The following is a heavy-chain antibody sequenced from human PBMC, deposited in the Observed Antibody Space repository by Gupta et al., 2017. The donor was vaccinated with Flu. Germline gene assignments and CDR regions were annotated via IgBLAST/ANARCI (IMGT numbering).Heavy chain of an antibody. CDR2: VYYSGSA. CDR3: ARVAEFRSGYRNNWLDT. V-gene: IGHV4-59*01. CDR1: GGSINFYY. Sequence: QVQLQESGPGLVKPSETLSLTCSVSGGSINFYYWNWIRQPPGRGLEWIGYVYYSGSAKYNPSLNGRITMAADTSKNQLSLTLSSVTAADTAVYYCARVAEFRSGYRNNWLDTWGQGTLVIVSS. D-gene: IGHD3-3*01. J-gene: IGHJ5*02.